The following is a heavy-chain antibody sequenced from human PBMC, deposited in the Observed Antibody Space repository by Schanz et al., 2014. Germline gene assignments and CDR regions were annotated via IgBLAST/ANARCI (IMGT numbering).Heavy chain of an antibody. J-gene: IGHJ4*02. CDR3: AREIESSMIRGVID. Sequence: QVQLQESGPGLVKPSGTLSLTCTVSGDSISNSHWWNWVRQPPGKGLEWIGVIYHGGTTIYNPSPENRLTISIDKSKNHFSLRLTSVTAADTAVYYCAREIESSMIRGVIDWGQGTLVTVSS. CDR1: GDSISNSHW. D-gene: IGHD3-10*01. V-gene: IGHV4-4*02. CDR2: IYHGGTT.